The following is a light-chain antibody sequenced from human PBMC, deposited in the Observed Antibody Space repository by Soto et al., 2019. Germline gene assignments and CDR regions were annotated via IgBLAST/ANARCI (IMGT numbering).Light chain of an antibody. CDR1: SSNIGAGYD. V-gene: IGLV1-40*01. CDR2: GNS. J-gene: IGLJ2*01. Sequence: QSVLTQPPSVSGVPGQRVTISCTGSSSNIGAGYDVHWYQQLPGTAPKLLIYGNSNRPSGVPDRFSGSKSGTSASLAITGLQAEDEADYYCQSYDSRLSGFVVFGGGTKVTVL. CDR3: QSYDSRLSGFVV.